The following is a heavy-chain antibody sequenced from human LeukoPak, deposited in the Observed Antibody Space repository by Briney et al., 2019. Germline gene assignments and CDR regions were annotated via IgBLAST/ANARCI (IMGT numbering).Heavy chain of an antibody. CDR2: INIGGSV. CDR1: GFPFTNNY. CDR3: ARVRRQVGSRWFDS. V-gene: IGHV3-53*01. Sequence: GGSLRLSCAASGFPFTNNYMSWVREAPGKGLEWVSVINIGGSVSYADSVKGRFTISRDNSNSTLYLQMNSLRVEDTALYYCARVRRQVGSRWFDSWAQGTLVTVSS. J-gene: IGHJ5*01. D-gene: IGHD1-26*01.